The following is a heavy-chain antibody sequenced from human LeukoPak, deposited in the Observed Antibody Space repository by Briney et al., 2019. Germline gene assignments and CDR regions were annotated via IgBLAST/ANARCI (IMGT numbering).Heavy chain of an antibody. Sequence: PGGSLRLSCAASGFTFSSYAMSWVRQAPGKGLEWVSAISGSGGSTYYADSVKGRFTISRDNAKNSLYLQMNSLRAEDTAVYYCARALLWFGELLPDAFDIWGQGTMVTVSS. CDR1: GFTFSSYA. J-gene: IGHJ3*02. V-gene: IGHV3-23*01. CDR2: ISGSGGST. CDR3: ARALLWFGELLPDAFDI. D-gene: IGHD3-10*01.